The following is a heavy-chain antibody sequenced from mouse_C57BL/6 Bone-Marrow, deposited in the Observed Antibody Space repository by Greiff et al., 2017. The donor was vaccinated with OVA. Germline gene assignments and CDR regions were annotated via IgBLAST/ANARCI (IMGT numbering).Heavy chain of an antibody. Sequence: VKLQESGAELVKPGASVKLSCKASGYTFTSYWMHWVKQRPGQGLEWIGMIHPNSGSTNYNEKFKSKATLTVDKSSSTAYMQLSSLTSEDSAVYYCARTGDYYGSSSFDYWGQGTTLTVSS. V-gene: IGHV1-64*01. D-gene: IGHD1-1*01. CDR3: ARTGDYYGSSSFDY. CDR1: GYTFTSYW. J-gene: IGHJ2*01. CDR2: IHPNSGST.